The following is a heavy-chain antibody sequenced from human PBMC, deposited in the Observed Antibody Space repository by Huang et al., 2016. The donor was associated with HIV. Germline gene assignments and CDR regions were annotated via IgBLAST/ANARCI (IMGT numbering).Heavy chain of an antibody. CDR1: GFTFSSYS. CDR2: ISSSSSYI. J-gene: IGHJ4*02. CDR3: ARAVPTPNRFGVGGFDY. Sequence: EVQLVESGGGLVKPGGSLRLSCAASGFTFSSYSMNWGRQGPGKGLEWVSSISSSSSYIYYADSVKGRFTISRDNAKNSLYLQMNSLRAEDTAVYYCARAVPTPNRFGVGGFDYWGQGTLVTVSS. D-gene: IGHD3-3*01. V-gene: IGHV3-21*01.